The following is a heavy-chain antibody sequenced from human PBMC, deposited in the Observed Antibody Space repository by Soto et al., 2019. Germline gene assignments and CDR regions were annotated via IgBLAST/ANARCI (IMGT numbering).Heavy chain of an antibody. Sequence: SVKVSCKASGCTFSSYAISWVRQAPGQGLEWMGGIIPIFGTANYAQKFPGRVTITAEESTSTAYMELSSLRSEDTAVYYCERVLGEEGVGYYLDYWAQGTLVTVSS. CDR3: ERVLGEEGVGYYLDY. J-gene: IGHJ4*02. CDR1: GCTFSSYA. V-gene: IGHV1-69*13. CDR2: IIPIFGTA. D-gene: IGHD3-22*01.